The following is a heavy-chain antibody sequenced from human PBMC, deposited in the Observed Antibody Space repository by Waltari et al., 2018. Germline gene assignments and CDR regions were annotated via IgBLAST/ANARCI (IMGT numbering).Heavy chain of an antibody. J-gene: IGHJ5*02. CDR1: GFTFSTYA. V-gene: IGHV3-23*01. D-gene: IGHD6-19*01. CDR2: ISAANST. Sequence: EERLLESGGGWVQPGGSLRLSCAASGFTFSTYARSWVRQAPGKGLEWVSSISAANSTYYADSVKDRFSISRDNSKNTVYLQMNSLTADDTAIYYCARRISSGWTSNWLDPWGQGTLVSVSS. CDR3: ARRISSGWTSNWLDP.